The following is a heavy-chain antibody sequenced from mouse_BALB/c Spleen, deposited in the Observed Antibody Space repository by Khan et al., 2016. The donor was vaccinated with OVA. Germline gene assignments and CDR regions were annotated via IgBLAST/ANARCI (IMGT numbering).Heavy chain of an antibody. CDR2: FYPGNSDN. V-gene: IGHV1-5*01. J-gene: IGHJ3*01. CDR1: GYSFTSYW. D-gene: IGHD1-1*02. Sequence: VQLQQSGTVLARPGASVKMSCKASGYSFTSYWMHWVKQRPGQGLEWIGAFYPGNSDNNYNQKFQDKAKLTAVTSASTAYMELSSLTNEDSAVYYCTRWWVWFAYWGQGTLVTVSA. CDR3: TRWWVWFAY.